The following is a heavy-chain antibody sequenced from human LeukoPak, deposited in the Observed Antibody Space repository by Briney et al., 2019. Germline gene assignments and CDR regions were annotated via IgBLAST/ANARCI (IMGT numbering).Heavy chain of an antibody. CDR3: TTLAGSGSYYNFSP. V-gene: IGHV3-15*01. Sequence: GGSLRLSCAASGFTFSSYSMNWVRQAPGKGLEWVGRIKSKTDGGTTDYAAPVKGRFTISRDDSKNTLYLQMNSLKTEDTAVYYCTTLAGSGSYYNFSPWGQGTLVTVSS. J-gene: IGHJ5*02. CDR1: GFTFSSYS. CDR2: IKSKTDGGTT. D-gene: IGHD3-10*01.